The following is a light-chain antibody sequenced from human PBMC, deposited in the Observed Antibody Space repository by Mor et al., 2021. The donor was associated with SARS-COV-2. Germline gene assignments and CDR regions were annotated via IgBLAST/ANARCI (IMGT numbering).Light chain of an antibody. CDR1: SGSVSTSSY. V-gene: IGLV8-61*01. CDR3: VLYLGSGIWV. CDR2: STN. J-gene: IGLJ3*02. Sequence: TVTITCGFSSGSVSTSSYPSWYQQTPGQSPRTLIYSTNTRSSGVPDRFSGSILGNKAALTITGAQADDESDYYCVLYLGSGIWVF.